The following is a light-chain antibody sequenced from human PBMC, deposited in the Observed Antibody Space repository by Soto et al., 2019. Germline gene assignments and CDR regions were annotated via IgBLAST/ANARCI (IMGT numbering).Light chain of an antibody. J-gene: IGKJ4*01. CDR1: QDIRNS. CDR2: DTS. Sequence: DIQLTQSPSSLSASVGDRVTITCQASQDIRNSLNWYQQKPGKAPKLLIYDTSNLETGVPSRFSGTGSGTDFTFTISDLRPEDVATYYCQQYDNRLTFGGGTKVEIK. CDR3: QQYDNRLT. V-gene: IGKV1-33*01.